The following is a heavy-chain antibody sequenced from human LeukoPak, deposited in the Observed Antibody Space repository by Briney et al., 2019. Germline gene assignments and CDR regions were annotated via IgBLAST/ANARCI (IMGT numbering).Heavy chain of an antibody. CDR3: ATDKRFLEWSLDYYYGMDV. V-gene: IGHV1-24*01. Sequence: GASVKVSCKVSGYTLTELSMHWVRQAPGKGLEWMGGFDPEDGETIYAQKFQGRVTMTEDTSTDTAYMELSSLRSEDTAVYYCATDKRFLEWSLDYYYGMDVWGQGTTVTVSS. CDR1: GYTLTELS. D-gene: IGHD3-3*01. CDR2: FDPEDGET. J-gene: IGHJ6*02.